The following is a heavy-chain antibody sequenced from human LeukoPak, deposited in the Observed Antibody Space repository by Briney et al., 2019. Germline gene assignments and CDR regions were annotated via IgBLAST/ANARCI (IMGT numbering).Heavy chain of an antibody. CDR1: GYSISSGYY. CDR2: IYYSGST. D-gene: IGHD2-2*01. J-gene: IGHJ5*02. V-gene: IGHV4-38-2*01. Sequence: SETLSLTCAVSGYSISSGYYWGWIRQPPGKGLEWIGSIYYSGSTYYNPSLKSRVTISVDTSKNQFSLKLSSVTAADTAVYYCARHGELGYCSSTSCYWFDPWGQGTLVTVSS. CDR3: ARHGELGYCSSTSCYWFDP.